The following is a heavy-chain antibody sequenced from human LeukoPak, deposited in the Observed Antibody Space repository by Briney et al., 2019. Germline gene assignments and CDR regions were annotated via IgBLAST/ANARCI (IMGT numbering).Heavy chain of an antibody. V-gene: IGHV1-46*01. J-gene: IGHJ3*02. CDR2: INPSCGST. D-gene: IGHD2-2*02. CDR1: GYTFTGYY. CDR3: AREWVVVPAAIRRPDDAFDI. Sequence: GASVKFSCKASGYTFTGYYMHWVRQAPGQGLEWMGIINPSCGSTSYAQKFQGRVTMTRDTSTSTVYMELSSLRSEDTAVYYCAREWVVVPAAIRRPDDAFDIWGQGTMVTVSS.